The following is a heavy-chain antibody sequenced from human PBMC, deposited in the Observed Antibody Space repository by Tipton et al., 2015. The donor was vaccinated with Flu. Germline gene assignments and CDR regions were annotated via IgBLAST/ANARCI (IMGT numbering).Heavy chain of an antibody. CDR3: ARLSSNWYHQLDN. Sequence: LRLSCSVSGGSISSYYWSWIRQSPGKGLEWIGYISYSGITNYNPSLKSRVTISVDTSENQFSLKLSSVTAADTAVYYCARLSSNWYHQLDNWGQGTLVTVSS. V-gene: IGHV4-59*01. CDR1: GGSISSYY. J-gene: IGHJ4*02. D-gene: IGHD6-13*01. CDR2: ISYSGIT.